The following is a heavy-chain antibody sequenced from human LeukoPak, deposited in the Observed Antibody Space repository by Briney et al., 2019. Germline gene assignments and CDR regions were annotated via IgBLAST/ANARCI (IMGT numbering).Heavy chain of an antibody. D-gene: IGHD5-24*01. CDR3: TTATVEMATIYYFDY. CDR2: IKSKTDGGTT. Sequence: PGGSLRLSCAASGFTFSNAWMNWVRQAPGKGLEWVGRIKSKTDGGTTDYAAPVKGRFTISRDDSKNTLYLQMNSLKTEDTAVYYCTTATVEMATIYYFDYWGQGTLVTVSS. J-gene: IGHJ4*02. V-gene: IGHV3-15*07. CDR1: GFTFSNAW.